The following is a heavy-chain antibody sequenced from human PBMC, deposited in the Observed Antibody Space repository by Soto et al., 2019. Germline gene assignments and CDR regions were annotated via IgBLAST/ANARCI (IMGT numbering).Heavy chain of an antibody. CDR2: MSYDGANR. D-gene: IGHD2-2*01. CDR3: AKPPGFNNVVPAYFDY. Sequence: GGSLRLSCAASGFTFSNCAMHWVRQVPGKGLEWVALMSYDGANRYYADSVKGRFTISRDNSRNTVYLQMNSLRAEDTAVYFCAKPPGFNNVVPAYFDYWGGGTRVTVSS. V-gene: IGHV3-30*18. CDR1: GFTFSNCA. J-gene: IGHJ4*02.